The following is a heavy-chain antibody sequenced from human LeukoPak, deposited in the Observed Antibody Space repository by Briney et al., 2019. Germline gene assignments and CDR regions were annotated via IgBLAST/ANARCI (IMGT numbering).Heavy chain of an antibody. D-gene: IGHD1-26*01. J-gene: IGHJ4*02. CDR3: ARDPGGRNLDY. CDR2: IYYSGST. Sequence: SETLSLTCTVPGGSISPYYWSWIRQPPGKGLEWIGYIYYSGSTNYNPSLKSRVTISVDTSKNQFSLNLSSVTAADTAVYYCARDPGGRNLDYWGQGALVTVSS. V-gene: IGHV4-59*01. CDR1: GGSISPYY.